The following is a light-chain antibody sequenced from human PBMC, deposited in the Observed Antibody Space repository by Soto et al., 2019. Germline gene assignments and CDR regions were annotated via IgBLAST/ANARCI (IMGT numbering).Light chain of an antibody. CDR2: DDS. CDR3: QVWDTSSDHVV. CDR1: NIGSKS. J-gene: IGLJ2*01. Sequence: SYELTQPPSVSVAPGQTARITCGGNNIGSKSVHWYQQKPGQAPLLIVYDDSDRPSGIPERFSGSNSGNTATLTISRVGAGDDADYYCQVWDTSSDHVVFGGGTQLTVL. V-gene: IGLV3-21*02.